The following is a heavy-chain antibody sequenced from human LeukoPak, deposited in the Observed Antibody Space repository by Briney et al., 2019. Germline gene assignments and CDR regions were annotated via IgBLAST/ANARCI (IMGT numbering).Heavy chain of an antibody. Sequence: SETLCLTCAVYGGSFSGYYWSWIRQPPGKGLEWIGEINHSGSTNYNPSLKSRVTISVDTSKNQFSLKLSSVTAADTAVYYCASRLGGGSCYSINYYYYMDVWGKGTTVTVSS. J-gene: IGHJ6*03. V-gene: IGHV4-34*01. CDR3: ASRLGGGSCYSINYYYYMDV. CDR2: INHSGST. CDR1: GGSFSGYY. D-gene: IGHD2-15*01.